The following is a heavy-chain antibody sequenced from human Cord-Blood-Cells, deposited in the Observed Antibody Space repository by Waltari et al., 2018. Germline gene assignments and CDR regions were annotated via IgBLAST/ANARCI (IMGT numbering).Heavy chain of an antibody. J-gene: IGHJ2*01. CDR2: IWYDESNK. D-gene: IGHD1-26*01. CDR3: ARDSAKGSYYWYFDL. V-gene: IGHV3-33*01. Sequence: QVQLVESGGGVVQPGRSLRLSCAASGFTFSSYGMHWVRQAPGKGLEWVAVIWYDESNKYYADSVKGRFTISRDNSKNTLYLQMNSLRAEDTAVYYCARDSAKGSYYWYFDLWGRGTLVTVSS. CDR1: GFTFSSYG.